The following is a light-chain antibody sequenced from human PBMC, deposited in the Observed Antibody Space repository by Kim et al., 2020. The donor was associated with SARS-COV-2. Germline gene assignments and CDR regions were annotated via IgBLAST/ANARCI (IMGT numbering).Light chain of an antibody. CDR3: QQSYSSSPT. Sequence: ASVGDRVTITCRTSQRISGYLNWYQHYPGKAPKLLIYAASSLQSGVPSRFSGSVSGTDFTLTITSLQPEDFATYYCQQSYSSSPTFGQGTKVDIK. V-gene: IGKV1-39*01. CDR1: QRISGY. CDR2: AAS. J-gene: IGKJ1*01.